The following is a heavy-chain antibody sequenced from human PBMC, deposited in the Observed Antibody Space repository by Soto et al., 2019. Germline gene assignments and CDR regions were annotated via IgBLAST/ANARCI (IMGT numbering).Heavy chain of an antibody. CDR3: ARDSLPVAVAGILGNAFDI. D-gene: IGHD6-19*01. J-gene: IGHJ3*02. Sequence: QVQLVQSGAEVKKPGASVKVSCKASGYTFTSYYMHWVRQAPGQGLEWMGIINPSGGSTSYAQKFQGRVTMPRVKYTSTVYLGLSSLSSEDTAVYYCARDSLPVAVAGILGNAFDIWGKGTMFAVCS. V-gene: IGHV1-46*01. CDR2: INPSGGST. CDR1: GYTFTSYY.